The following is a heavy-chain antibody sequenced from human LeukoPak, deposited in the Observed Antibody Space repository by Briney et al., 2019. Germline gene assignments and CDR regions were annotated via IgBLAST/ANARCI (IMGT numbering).Heavy chain of an antibody. Sequence: GGSLRLSCAASGFTFSSYVMSWVRQAPGKGLEWVSSISGSGGSTYYTDSVKGRFAISRDNSKNTLYLQMNSLRDEDTAVYYCAKDQQWLEYFDYWGQGILVTVSS. CDR1: GFTFSSYV. D-gene: IGHD6-19*01. J-gene: IGHJ4*02. CDR3: AKDQQWLEYFDY. V-gene: IGHV3-23*01. CDR2: ISGSGGST.